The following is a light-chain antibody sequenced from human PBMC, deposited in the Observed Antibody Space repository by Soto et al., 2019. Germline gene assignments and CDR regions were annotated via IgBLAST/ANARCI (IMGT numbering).Light chain of an antibody. J-gene: IGKJ1*01. CDR2: GAS. CDR1: QSVGSN. CDR3: QQYSNWPRT. Sequence: EIVMTQSPATLSVSPGERATLSCRASQSVGSNFAWYQQKPGQAPRLLIHGASTRATGIPARFSGSASGTEFTLTISSLQSEDFAVYYCQQYSNWPRTFGQGTKVDNK. V-gene: IGKV3-15*01.